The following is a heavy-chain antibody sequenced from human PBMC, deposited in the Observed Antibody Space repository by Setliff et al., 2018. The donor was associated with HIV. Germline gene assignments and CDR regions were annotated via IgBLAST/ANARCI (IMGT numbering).Heavy chain of an antibody. J-gene: IGHJ4*02. CDR3: ARDEQDTVTQGFDY. Sequence: GASVKVSCKASGYTFTSYGISWVRQAPGQGLEWMGWISAYNGNTNYAQKLQGRVTMTTDTSTSTAYMELRSLRSDDTAVYYCARDEQDTVTQGFDYWGQGTLVTVSS. D-gene: IGHD4-17*01. CDR1: GYTFTSYG. CDR2: ISAYNGNT. V-gene: IGHV1-18*01.